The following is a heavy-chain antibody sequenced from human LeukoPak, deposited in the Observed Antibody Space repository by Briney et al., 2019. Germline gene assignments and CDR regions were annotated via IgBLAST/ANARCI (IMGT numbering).Heavy chain of an antibody. J-gene: IGHJ4*02. CDR1: GYTFTGYY. D-gene: IGHD2-2*01. V-gene: IGHV1-2*06. CDR2: INPNSGGA. CDR3: ARVIVPVVVPAAFDY. Sequence: ASVKVSCKASGYTFTGYYMLWVRQAPGQGLEWMGRINPNSGGANYAQKFQGRVTMTRDTSISTAYMELSRLRSDDTAVYYCARVIVPVVVPAAFDYWGQGTLVTVSS.